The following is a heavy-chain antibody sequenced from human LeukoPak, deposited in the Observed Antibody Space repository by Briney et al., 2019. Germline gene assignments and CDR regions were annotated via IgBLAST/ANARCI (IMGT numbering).Heavy chain of an antibody. V-gene: IGHV3-23*01. D-gene: IGHD2-8*02. Sequence: GGSLRLSCAAYGFTFSTFAMIWVRQPPGKGLEWVSSIFPSGGEIHYADSVRGRFTISRDNSKSTLSLQMNSLRAEDTAIYYCATYRQVLLPFESWGQGTLVTVSS. CDR1: GFTFSTFA. CDR3: ATYRQVLLPFES. J-gene: IGHJ4*02. CDR2: IFPSGGEI.